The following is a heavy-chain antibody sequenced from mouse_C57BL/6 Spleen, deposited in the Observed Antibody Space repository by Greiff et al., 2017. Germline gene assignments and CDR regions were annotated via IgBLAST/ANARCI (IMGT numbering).Heavy chain of an antibody. D-gene: IGHD2-2*01. J-gene: IGHJ1*03. CDR2: IWGDGST. V-gene: IGHV2-3*01. Sequence: VKLLESGPGLVAPSQSLSITCTVSGFSLTSYGVSWVRQPPGKGLEWLGVIWGDGSTNYHSAPISRLSISKENSKSQVFLRLNSLQTDDTATYYCARPRGYNWYFDVWGTGTTVTVSS. CDR3: ARPRGYNWYFDV. CDR1: GFSLTSYG.